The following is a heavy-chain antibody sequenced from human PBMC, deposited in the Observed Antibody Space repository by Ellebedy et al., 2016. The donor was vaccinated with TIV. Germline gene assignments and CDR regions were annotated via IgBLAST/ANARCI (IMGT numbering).Heavy chain of an antibody. CDR2: IGSTRRSGGKT. D-gene: IGHD2/OR15-2a*01. J-gene: IGHJ4*02. CDR3: ATSPRCNDDECFSEDLL. CDR1: GFTFNDYQ. V-gene: IGHV3-11*01. Sequence: GGSLRLXXVASGFTFNDYQMAWVRQAPGKGPEWTSYIGSTRRSGGKTNYGDSVGGRFTVSRDSTWNTLYLEMRSLRVDDTAVYYCATSPRCNDDECFSEDLLWGQGTLVTVSS.